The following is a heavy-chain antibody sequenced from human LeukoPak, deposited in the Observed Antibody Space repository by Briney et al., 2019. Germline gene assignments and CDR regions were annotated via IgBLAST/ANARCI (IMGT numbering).Heavy chain of an antibody. CDR1: GFTFSSYW. J-gene: IGHJ4*02. CDR2: IKQDGSEK. Sequence: PEGSLRLSCAASGFTFSSYWMSWVRQAPGKGLEWVANIKQDGSEKYYVDSVKGRFTISRDNAKNSLYLQMNSLRAEDTAVYYCARVSWELLSTSFDYWGQGTLVTVSS. V-gene: IGHV3-7*04. D-gene: IGHD1-26*01. CDR3: ARVSWELLSTSFDY.